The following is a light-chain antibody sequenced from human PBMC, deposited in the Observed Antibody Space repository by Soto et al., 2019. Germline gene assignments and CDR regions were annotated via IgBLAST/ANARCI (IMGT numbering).Light chain of an antibody. CDR3: QQYNSYSWT. V-gene: IGKV1-5*03. CDR2: KAS. CDR1: QSISNW. Sequence: DIEMKQSPAARSAWVGDRVRSAWRSSQSISNWLAWYQKRPGKAPKLLIYKASNLESGVPSRFSGSGSGTEFTLIISSLQPDDFATYYCQQYNSYSWTFGQGTKVDIK. J-gene: IGKJ1*01.